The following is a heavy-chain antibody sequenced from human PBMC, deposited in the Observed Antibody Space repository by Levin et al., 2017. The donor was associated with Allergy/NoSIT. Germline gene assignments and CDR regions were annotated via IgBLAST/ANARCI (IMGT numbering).Heavy chain of an antibody. V-gene: IGHV3-15*01. J-gene: IGHJ3*02. CDR3: TTGGTVVVVAATPVFDI. CDR2: IKSKTDGGTT. Sequence: LSLTCAASGFPFNNAWMSWVRQAPGKGLEWLGRIKSKTDGGTTDYAAPVKGRFTISRDDSKNTVYMQMNSLKIEDTAVYYCTTGGTVVVVAATPVFDIWGQGTMVTVSS. D-gene: IGHD2-15*01. CDR1: GFPFNNAW.